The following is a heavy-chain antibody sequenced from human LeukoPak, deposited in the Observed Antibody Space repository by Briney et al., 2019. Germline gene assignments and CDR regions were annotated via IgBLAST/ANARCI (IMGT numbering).Heavy chain of an antibody. J-gene: IGHJ5*02. D-gene: IGHD3-16*01. CDR2: IKQDGSEK. CDR3: AKDAQPRSRWFDP. CDR1: GFIFKDYW. Sequence: SGGSLRLSCAASGFIFKDYWMIWVRRAPGKGLEWVANIKQDGSEKYYVDSVKGRFTISRDNAKNSLYLQMNTLRAEDTAMYYCAKDAQPRSRWFDPWGQGTLVTVSS. V-gene: IGHV3-7*03.